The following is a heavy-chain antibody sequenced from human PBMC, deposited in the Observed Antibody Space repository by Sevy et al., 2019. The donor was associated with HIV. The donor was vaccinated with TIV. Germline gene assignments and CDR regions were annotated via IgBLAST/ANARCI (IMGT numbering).Heavy chain of an antibody. Sequence: SETLSLTCTVSGGSICSYYWSWIRQPAGKGLEWIGRIYTSGSTNYNPSLKSRVTMSVDTSKNQFSLKLSSVTAADTAVYYCARGGESRSSWYYFDYWGQGTLVTVSS. CDR1: GGSICSYY. CDR2: IYTSGST. CDR3: ARGGESRSSWYYFDY. D-gene: IGHD6-13*01. J-gene: IGHJ4*02. V-gene: IGHV4-4*07.